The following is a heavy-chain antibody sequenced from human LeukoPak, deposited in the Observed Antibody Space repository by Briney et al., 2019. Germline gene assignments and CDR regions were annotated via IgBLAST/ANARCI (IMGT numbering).Heavy chain of an antibody. Sequence: PSDTLSLTCAVSGYSFSSTNWWGWIRQPPGKGLEWIGYIYYSGTTHYNPSLKSRVTMSVDASKNQFSLKLTSVTAVDTAIYYCAESVDGGNSPFDYWGQGTLVTVSS. D-gene: IGHD4-23*01. J-gene: IGHJ4*02. CDR2: IYYSGTT. CDR1: GYSFSSTNW. V-gene: IGHV4-28*01. CDR3: AESVDGGNSPFDY.